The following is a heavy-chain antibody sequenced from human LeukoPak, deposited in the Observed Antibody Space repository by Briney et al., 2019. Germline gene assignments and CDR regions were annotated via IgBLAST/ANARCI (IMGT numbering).Heavy chain of an antibody. CDR3: GRCIAASLIVNDY. CDR2: ISGSGGNI. J-gene: IGHJ4*02. CDR1: GLTFSNYA. D-gene: IGHD6-13*01. V-gene: IGHV3-23*01. Sequence: PGGSLRLSCAASGLTFSNYAMTWVRQAPGKGREWVSGISGSGGNIQYADPVKGRFAISRDNAKNPLYLQMNSLRAEDTAVYYCGRCIAASLIVNDYWGQGTLVTVSS.